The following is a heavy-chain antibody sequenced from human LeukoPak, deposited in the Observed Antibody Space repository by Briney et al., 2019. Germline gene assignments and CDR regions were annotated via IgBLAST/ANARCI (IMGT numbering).Heavy chain of an antibody. CDR3: ARGPQGSYYYYYMDV. Sequence: GASVKVSCKASGGTFSSYAISWVRQAPGQGLEWMGGIIPIFGTANYAQKFQGRVTITADKSTSTAYMELSSLRSEDTAVYYCARGPQGSYYYYYMDVWGKGTTVTVSS. V-gene: IGHV1-69*06. CDR2: IIPIFGTA. J-gene: IGHJ6*03. CDR1: GGTFSSYA.